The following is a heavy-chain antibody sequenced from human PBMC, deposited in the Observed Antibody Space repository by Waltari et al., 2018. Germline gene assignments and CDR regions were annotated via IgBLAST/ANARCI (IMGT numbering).Heavy chain of an antibody. J-gene: IGHJ4*02. CDR1: GGSFSGYY. Sequence: QVQLQQWGAGLLKPSETLSLTCAVYGGSFSGYYWSWIRQPPGKGLEWIGEINHSGSTNYNPSLKSRVTISVDTSKNQFSLKLSSVTAADTAVYYCARHFWGSVPRFDYWGQGTLVTVSS. D-gene: IGHD3-3*02. CDR2: INHSGST. CDR3: ARHFWGSVPRFDY. V-gene: IGHV4-34*01.